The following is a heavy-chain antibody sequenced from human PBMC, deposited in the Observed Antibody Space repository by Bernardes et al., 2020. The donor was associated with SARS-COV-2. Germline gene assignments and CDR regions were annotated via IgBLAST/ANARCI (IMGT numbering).Heavy chain of an antibody. CDR1: GFTFSDYV. Sequence: GGSLRLSCAASGFTFSDYVMNWVRQAPGKGLEWVSGISGSGGTTNYADSVKGRFTVSRDNSRSTLYLQMNSLRADDTAVYYCAKRPASLYTFDYWGQGSLVTVSS. V-gene: IGHV3-23*01. CDR3: AKRPASLYTFDY. J-gene: IGHJ4*02. D-gene: IGHD2-2*02. CDR2: ISGSGGTT.